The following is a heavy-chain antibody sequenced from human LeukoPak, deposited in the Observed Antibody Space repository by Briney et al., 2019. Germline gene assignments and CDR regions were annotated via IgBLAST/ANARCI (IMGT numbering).Heavy chain of an antibody. Sequence: PGGSLRLSCAASGFTFSSYAMSWVRQAPGKGLEWVSVISVNGGSTYYADSVKGRFTISRDNSKNTLYLQMNSLRAEDTAVYYCAKGLNAGAIRPPFDSWGQGTLVTVSS. CDR2: ISVNGGST. J-gene: IGHJ4*02. CDR1: GFTFSSYA. CDR3: AKGLNAGAIRPPFDS. V-gene: IGHV3-23*01. D-gene: IGHD6-6*01.